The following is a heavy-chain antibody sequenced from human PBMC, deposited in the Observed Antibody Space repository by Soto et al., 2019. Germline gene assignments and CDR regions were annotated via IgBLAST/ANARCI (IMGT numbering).Heavy chain of an antibody. CDR1: GDSVSSNSAA. CDR2: TYYRSKWYN. J-gene: IGHJ6*02. D-gene: IGHD3-10*01. Sequence: SQTFSLTCAISGDSVSSNSAAWNWIRQSPSRGLEWLGRTYYRSKWYNDYAVSVKSRITINPDTSKNQFSLQLNSVTPEDTAVYYCARDRWFGELSEDYYYYYGMDVWGQGTTVTVSS. CDR3: ARDRWFGELSEDYYYYYGMDV. V-gene: IGHV6-1*01.